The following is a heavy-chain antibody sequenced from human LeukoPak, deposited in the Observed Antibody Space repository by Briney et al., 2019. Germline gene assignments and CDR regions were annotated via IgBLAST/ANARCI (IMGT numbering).Heavy chain of an antibody. Sequence: GGSLRLSCAASGFTFSSYDMHWVRHATGKGLEWVSAIGTAGDTYYPASVKGRFTISRENAKNSLYLQMNSLRAGDTAVYYCARVSTSGELDYWGQGTLVTVSS. CDR2: IGTAGDT. CDR3: ARVSTSGELDY. CDR1: GFTFSSYD. D-gene: IGHD2-15*01. J-gene: IGHJ4*02. V-gene: IGHV3-13*04.